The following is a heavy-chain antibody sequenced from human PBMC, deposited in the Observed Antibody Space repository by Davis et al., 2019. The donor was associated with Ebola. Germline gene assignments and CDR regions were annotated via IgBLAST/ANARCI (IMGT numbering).Heavy chain of an antibody. V-gene: IGHV3-13*01. J-gene: IGHJ6*02. D-gene: IGHD5-12*01. CDR3: AREPVATPYYFYGMDV. CDR1: GFTFSSYG. Sequence: GESLKISCAASGFTFSSYGMHWVRRGTGRGLEWVSSIDTAGDTYYPDSVKGRFTISRENAKDSLFLQMTNLRAEDTAVYYCAREPVATPYYFYGMDVWGQGTTVTVSS. CDR2: IDTAGDT.